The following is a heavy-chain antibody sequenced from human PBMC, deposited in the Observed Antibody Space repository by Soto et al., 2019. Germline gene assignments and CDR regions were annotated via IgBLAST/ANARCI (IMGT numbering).Heavy chain of an antibody. D-gene: IGHD2-21*02. CDR2: INPNSGGT. J-gene: IGHJ4*02. CDR3: AREDGGGHYPIDY. Sequence: ASVKVSCKASGYTFTDYYMHWVRQAPGQGLEWMGWINPNSGGTNFGQKFQGRVTMTSDTSISTAYMELSRLRSDDTAVYYCAREDGGGHYPIDYCGQGPVVTVYS. V-gene: IGHV1-2*02. CDR1: GYTFTDYY.